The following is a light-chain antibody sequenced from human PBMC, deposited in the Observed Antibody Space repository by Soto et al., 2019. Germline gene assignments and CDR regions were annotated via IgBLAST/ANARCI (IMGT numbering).Light chain of an antibody. CDR3: QQYHRYST. CDR2: DVS. J-gene: IGKJ1*01. CDR1: QGIDRW. Sequence: DIQMTQCPASLSASVGDRVTITCRASQGIDRWLAWYQQTPGKAPKLLIYDVSTLASGVPSRFSGSASGTEFTLTISNLESDDFASYYCQQYHRYSTFGQGTKVDNK. V-gene: IGKV1-5*01.